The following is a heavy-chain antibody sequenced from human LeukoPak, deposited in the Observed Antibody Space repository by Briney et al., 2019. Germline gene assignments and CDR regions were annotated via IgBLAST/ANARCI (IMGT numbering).Heavy chain of an antibody. CDR2: TSSYNGQT. D-gene: IGHD3-16*01. CDR3: ARDPPRSATVWAFDI. J-gene: IGHJ3*02. V-gene: IGHV1-18*03. Sequence: ASVKVSCKAFGYTFTNYGITWVRQAPGQGLEWMGWTSSYNGQTNYVKKFQGRVAMSADPSKNTAYMELRSLTSDDMAVYYCARDPPRSATVWAFDIWGQGTMVTVSS. CDR1: GYTFTNYG.